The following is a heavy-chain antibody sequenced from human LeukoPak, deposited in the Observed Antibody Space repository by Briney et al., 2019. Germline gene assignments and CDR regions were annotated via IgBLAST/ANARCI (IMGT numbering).Heavy chain of an antibody. Sequence: ASVTVSFKVSGYTLTELSMHWVRQAPGKGREWMGGFDPEDGETIYAQKFQGRVTMTEDTSTDTAYMELSSLRSEDTAVYYCATGLGTTRRTGGYYFDYWGQGTLVTVSS. V-gene: IGHV1-24*01. J-gene: IGHJ4*02. CDR2: FDPEDGET. CDR1: GYTLTELS. CDR3: ATGLGTTRRTGGYYFDY. D-gene: IGHD1-1*01.